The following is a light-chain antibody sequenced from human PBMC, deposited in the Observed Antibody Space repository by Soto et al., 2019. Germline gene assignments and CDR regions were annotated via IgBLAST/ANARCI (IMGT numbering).Light chain of an antibody. J-gene: IGLJ2*01. V-gene: IGLV1-44*01. CDR3: AAWDDSLNGVV. CDR1: SSNIGSST. Sequence: QSVLTQPPSASGNPGQRVTISCSGSSSNIGSSTVNWYQQLPGTAPKLLIYSNNQRPSGVPDRFSGSKSGTSASLAISGLQSEDEADYYCAAWDDSLNGVVFGGGTKLTVL. CDR2: SNN.